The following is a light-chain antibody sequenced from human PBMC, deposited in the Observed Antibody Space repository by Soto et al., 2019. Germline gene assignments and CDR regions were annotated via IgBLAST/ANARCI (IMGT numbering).Light chain of an antibody. J-gene: IGLJ3*02. CDR2: DGS. CDR1: SSDVGSYNL. Sequence: QSVLTQPASVSGSPGQSITISCTGTSSDVGSYNLVSWYQQHPGKAPKLMIYDGSKRPSGVSNRCSGSKSGNTASLTISGLQDEDEADYYCCSYAGSSTWVFGGGTKLTVL. CDR3: CSYAGSSTWV. V-gene: IGLV2-23*01.